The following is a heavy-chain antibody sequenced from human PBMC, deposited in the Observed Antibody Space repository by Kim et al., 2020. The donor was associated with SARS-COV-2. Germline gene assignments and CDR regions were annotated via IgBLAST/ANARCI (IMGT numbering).Heavy chain of an antibody. CDR3: ARDRRLGELSLYPYYYYYYGMDV. J-gene: IGHJ6*02. V-gene: IGHV4-59*01. CDR1: GGSISSYY. CDR2: IYYSGST. Sequence: SETLSLTCTVSGGSISSYYWSWIRQPPGKGLEWIGHIYYSGSTNYNPSLKSRVTISVDTSKNQFSLKLSAGTAADTAVYYCARDRRLGELSLYPYYYYYYGMDVWGQGTTVTVSS. D-gene: IGHD3-16*02.